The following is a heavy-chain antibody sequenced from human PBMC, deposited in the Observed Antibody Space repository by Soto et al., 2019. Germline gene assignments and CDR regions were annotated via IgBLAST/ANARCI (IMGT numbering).Heavy chain of an antibody. CDR1: GFTFSSYW. V-gene: IGHV3-74*01. J-gene: IGHJ6*02. Sequence: PGRSLRLSCAASGFTFSSYWMHWVRQAPGKGLVWVSRMNEDGGTTDYADSVKGRFTISRDNAKNTLYLQMNSLRVEDTAVYYCTSDLSGRADVWGQGTNVTVYS. CDR3: TSDLSGRADV. CDR2: MNEDGGTT. D-gene: IGHD3-10*01.